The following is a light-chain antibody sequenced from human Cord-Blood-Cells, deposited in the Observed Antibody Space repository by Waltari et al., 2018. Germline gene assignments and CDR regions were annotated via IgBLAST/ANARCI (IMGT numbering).Light chain of an antibody. Sequence: DIQMTQSPSTLSASVGDRVTIPCRASQSISSWLAWYQQKPGKAPKLLIYKASGLESGVPSRFSGSGSGTEFTLTISSLQPDDFATYYCQQYNSYSWTFGQGTKVEIK. J-gene: IGKJ1*01. V-gene: IGKV1-5*03. CDR3: QQYNSYSWT. CDR1: QSISSW. CDR2: KAS.